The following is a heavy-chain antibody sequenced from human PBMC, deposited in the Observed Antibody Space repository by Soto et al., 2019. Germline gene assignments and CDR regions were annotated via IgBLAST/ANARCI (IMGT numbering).Heavy chain of an antibody. D-gene: IGHD6-19*01. CDR1: GFTVSDS. J-gene: IGHJ4*02. CDR2: IHSDGST. Sequence: PGGSLRLSCSVAGFTVSDSMSWVRQAPGKGLECVSFIHSDGSTHYTDSVRGRFTISRDNSKNTLYLQMDRLRVDDTAVYFCARDASGPFDYWGQGTLVTAPQ. V-gene: IGHV3-53*01. CDR3: ARDASGPFDY.